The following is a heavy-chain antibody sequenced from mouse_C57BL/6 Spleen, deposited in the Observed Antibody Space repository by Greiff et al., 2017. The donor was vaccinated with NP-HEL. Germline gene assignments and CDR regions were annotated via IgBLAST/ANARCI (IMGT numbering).Heavy chain of an antibody. D-gene: IGHD2-1*01. J-gene: IGHJ3*01. V-gene: IGHV5-16*01. Sequence: EVKLVESEGGLVQPGSSMKLSCTASGFTFSDYYMAWVRQVPEKGLEWVANINYDGSSTYYLDSLKSRFIISRDNAKNILYLQMSSLKSEDTATYYCAREGGYGNPWFAYWGQGTLVTVSA. CDR1: GFTFSDYY. CDR3: AREGGYGNPWFAY. CDR2: INYDGSST.